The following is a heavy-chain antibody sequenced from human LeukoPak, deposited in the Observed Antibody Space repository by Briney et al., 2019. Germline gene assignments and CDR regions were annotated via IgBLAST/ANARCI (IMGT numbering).Heavy chain of an antibody. Sequence: GGSLRPSCAASGFTFSNYVMSWVRQAPGKGLEWVSGISGSGDSTYYADSVKGRFTISRDNSKNTLYLQMNSLRVEDTAAYYCAKVRAPSGWFNSDYWGQGTLVTVSS. CDR2: ISGSGDST. J-gene: IGHJ4*02. CDR1: GFTFSNYV. V-gene: IGHV3-23*01. D-gene: IGHD6-19*01. CDR3: AKVRAPSGWFNSDY.